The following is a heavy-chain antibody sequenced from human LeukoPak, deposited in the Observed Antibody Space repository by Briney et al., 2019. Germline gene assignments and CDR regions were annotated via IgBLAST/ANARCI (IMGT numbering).Heavy chain of an antibody. J-gene: IGHJ6*03. Sequence: SVKVSCKASGYTFTSYAMNWVRQAPGQGLEWTGGIIPIFGTANYAQKFQGRVTITADESASTAYMELSSLRSEDTAVYYCARELRGSYLYYYYMDVWGKGTTVTISS. D-gene: IGHD1-26*01. CDR1: GYTFTSYA. V-gene: IGHV1-69*13. CDR3: ARELRGSYLYYYYMDV. CDR2: IIPIFGTA.